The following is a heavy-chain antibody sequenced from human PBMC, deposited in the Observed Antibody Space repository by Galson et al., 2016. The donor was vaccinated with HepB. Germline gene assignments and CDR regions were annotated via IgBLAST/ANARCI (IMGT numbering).Heavy chain of an antibody. CDR1: GFTFSTYP. V-gene: IGHV3-30*04. CDR2: ISYDGSNK. Sequence: SLRLSCAASGFTFSTYPMHWVRQAPGKGLEWVAIISYDGSNKYYADSVKGRFTISRDNSKNTLSLQMNSLRAGDTAVYYCTRGRNPLSSFDFIIAYWGHGTLVTVSS. CDR3: TRGRNPLSSFDFIIAY. D-gene: IGHD2/OR15-2a*01. J-gene: IGHJ4*01.